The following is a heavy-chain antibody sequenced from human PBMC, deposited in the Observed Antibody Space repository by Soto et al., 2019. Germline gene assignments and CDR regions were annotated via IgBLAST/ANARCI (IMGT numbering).Heavy chain of an antibody. CDR2: INHSGRT. J-gene: IGHJ6*04. CDR1: GGSFSGYY. Sequence: SETLSLTCAVYGGSFSGYYWSWIRQHPGKGLEWIGEINHSGRTNYNPSLKGRVTISVDTSKNQFSLKLSSVTAADTAVYYCARPMKYQMPRVGTEAWGKGNTVTVSS. D-gene: IGHD2-2*01. V-gene: IGHV4-34*01. CDR3: ARPMKYQMPRVGTEA.